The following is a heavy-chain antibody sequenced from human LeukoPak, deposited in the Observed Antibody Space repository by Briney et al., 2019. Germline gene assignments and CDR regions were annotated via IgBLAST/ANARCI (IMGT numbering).Heavy chain of an antibody. Sequence: SETLSLTCTVSGGSISSGDYYWSWTRQPPGKGLEWIGYIYYSGSTYYNPSLKSRVTISVDTSKNQFSLKLSSVTAADTAVYYCAREFGLGGYYFDYWGQGTLVTVSS. J-gene: IGHJ4*02. CDR2: IYYSGST. CDR3: AREFGLGGYYFDY. V-gene: IGHV4-30-4*01. CDR1: GGSISSGDYY. D-gene: IGHD3-10*01.